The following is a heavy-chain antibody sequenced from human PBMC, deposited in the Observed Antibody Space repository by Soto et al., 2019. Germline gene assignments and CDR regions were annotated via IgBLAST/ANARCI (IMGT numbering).Heavy chain of an antibody. CDR1: GGSVSSGSYY. V-gene: IGHV4-61*01. J-gene: IGHJ4*02. D-gene: IGHD5-18*01. CDR3: ASGVAWIQLWTVDY. CDR2: IYYSGST. Sequence: SETLSLTCTVSGGSVSSGSYYWSWIRQPPGKGLEWIGYIYYSGSTNYNPSLKSRVTISVDTSKNQFALKLSSVTAADTAVYYCASGVAWIQLWTVDYWGQGTVVTVS.